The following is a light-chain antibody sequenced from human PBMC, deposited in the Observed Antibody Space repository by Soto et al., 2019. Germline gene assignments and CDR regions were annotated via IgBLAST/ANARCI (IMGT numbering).Light chain of an antibody. Sequence: QSALTQPRSVSGSPGQSVTISCTGTGSDVGGYDFVSWYQQHPGKAPKLMIYDVSKRPSGFPDRFSGSKSGSTASLTISGLQADDEADYFCCSFAGTYTVVFGGGTKLTVL. CDR3: CSFAGTYTVV. CDR2: DVS. V-gene: IGLV2-11*01. J-gene: IGLJ2*01. CDR1: GSDVGGYDF.